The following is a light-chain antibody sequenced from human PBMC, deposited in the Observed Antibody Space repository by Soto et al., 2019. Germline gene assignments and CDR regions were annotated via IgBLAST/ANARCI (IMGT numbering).Light chain of an antibody. CDR2: AAS. CDR3: QQYNSYSQGT. J-gene: IGKJ1*01. CDR1: QTVSTY. Sequence: DIHMTQSPSSLSASLRDRVTITCRASQTVSTYLNWYQEKPGKAPKLLIYAASTLQSGVPSRFSGSGSGTEFTLTISSLQPDDFATYYCQQYNSYSQGTFGQGTKVDTK. V-gene: IGKV1-5*01.